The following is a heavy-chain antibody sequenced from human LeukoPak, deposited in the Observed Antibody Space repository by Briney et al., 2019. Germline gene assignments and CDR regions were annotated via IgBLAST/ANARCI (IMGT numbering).Heavy chain of an antibody. CDR1: GGSIGTYY. CDR3: AREALTGTTHRSFDY. CDR2: IYYSGST. Sequence: SETLSLTCTVSGGSIGTYYWSWIRQPAGKGLEWIGYIYYSGSTNYNPSLKSRVTISVDTSKNQFSLKLSSVTAADTAVYYCAREALTGTTHRSFDYWGQGTLVTVSS. V-gene: IGHV4-59*01. J-gene: IGHJ4*02. D-gene: IGHD1-7*01.